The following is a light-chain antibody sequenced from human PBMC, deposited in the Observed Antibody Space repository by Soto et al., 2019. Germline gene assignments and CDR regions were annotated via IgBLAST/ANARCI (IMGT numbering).Light chain of an antibody. CDR1: QSVSSY. Sequence: EVVLTQSPATLSLSPGERATLSCRASQSVSSYVAWYQQKAGQAPMLLIFDSSNRATGIPARFSGSGSGTDFTLTISSLEPEDFAVYYCQQRNSWPVTFGQGTRLEIK. V-gene: IGKV3-11*01. J-gene: IGKJ5*01. CDR3: QQRNSWPVT. CDR2: DSS.